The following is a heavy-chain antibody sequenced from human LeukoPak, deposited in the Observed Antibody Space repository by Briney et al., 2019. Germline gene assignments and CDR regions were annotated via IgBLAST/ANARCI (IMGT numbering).Heavy chain of an antibody. CDR3: ARDHYDGSGYFGFDP. D-gene: IGHD3-22*01. J-gene: IGHJ5*02. Sequence: GGSLRLSCAASGLTFSNAWMSWVRQAPGKGLEWVAVIWYDGSNKYYADSVKGRFTISRDNSKNALYLQMNSLRAEDTAVYYCARDHYDGSGYFGFDPWGQGTLVTVSS. V-gene: IGHV3-33*08. CDR2: IWYDGSNK. CDR1: GLTFSNAW.